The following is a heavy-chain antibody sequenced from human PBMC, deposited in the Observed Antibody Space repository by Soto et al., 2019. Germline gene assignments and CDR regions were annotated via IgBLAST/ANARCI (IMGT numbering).Heavy chain of an antibody. CDR1: GGTFSSYA. D-gene: IGHD3-3*01. J-gene: IGHJ6*02. CDR2: IIPIFGTA. CDR3: ARGRGRDFWSGLMGYYGMDV. Sequence: SVKVSCKASGGTFSSYAISWVRQAPGQGLEWMGGIIPIFGTANYAQKFQGRVTITADESTSTAYMELSSLRSEDTAVYYFARGRGRDFWSGLMGYYGMDVWGQGTTVTVS. V-gene: IGHV1-69*13.